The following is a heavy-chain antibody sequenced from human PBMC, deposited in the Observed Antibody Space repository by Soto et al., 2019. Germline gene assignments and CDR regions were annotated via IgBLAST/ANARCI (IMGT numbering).Heavy chain of an antibody. V-gene: IGHV5-51*01. D-gene: IGHD6-13*01. CDR1: GYSFTSYW. J-gene: IGHJ6*02. CDR2: IYPGDSDT. CDR3: ARHVGDSSSWYYYYYGMDV. Sequence: GESLKISCNGSGYSFTSYWIGWVRQMPGKGLEWMGIIYPGDSDTRYSPSFQGQVTISADKSISTAYLQWSSLKASDTAMYYCARHVGDSSSWYYYYYGMDVWGQGTTVTVSS.